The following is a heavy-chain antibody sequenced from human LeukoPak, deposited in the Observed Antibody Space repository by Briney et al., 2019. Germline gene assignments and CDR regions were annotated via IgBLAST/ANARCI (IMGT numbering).Heavy chain of an antibody. V-gene: IGHV3-21*01. CDR1: GFTFSNYS. CDR2: ISSSSSYI. D-gene: IGHD1-26*01. J-gene: IGHJ6*03. Sequence: GGSLRLSCAASGFTFSNYSMNWVRQAPGKGLEWVSSISSSSSYIYYADSVKGRFTTSRDNAKNSLYLQMNSLRAEDTAVYYCARDQTSRVVGATTDNYYYYYMDVWGKGTTVTVSS. CDR3: ARDQTSRVVGATTDNYYYYYMDV.